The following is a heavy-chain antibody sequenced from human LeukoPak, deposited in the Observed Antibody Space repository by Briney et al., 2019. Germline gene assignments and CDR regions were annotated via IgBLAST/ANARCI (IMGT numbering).Heavy chain of an antibody. D-gene: IGHD3-3*01. CDR1: GFTFSIYG. V-gene: IGHV3-23*01. CDR3: AKDVLRFLEWPCPFDY. CDR2: ISGSGDNT. J-gene: IGHJ4*02. Sequence: PGGSLRLSCAASGFTFSIYGMSWVRQAPGKGLEWVSGISGSGDNTQYADSVKGRFTISRDNSKNTLYLQMNSLRAEDTAVYYCAKDVLRFLEWPCPFDYWGQGTLVTVSS.